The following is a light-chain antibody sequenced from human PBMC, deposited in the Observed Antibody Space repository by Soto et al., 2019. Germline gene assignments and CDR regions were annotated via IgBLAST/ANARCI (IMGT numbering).Light chain of an antibody. CDR2: HAS. J-gene: IGKJ5*01. CDR1: ENANTY. Sequence: EVVLTQSPAILSLSPGERATLSCRASENANTYLAWYQQKPGQAPRLLIYHASNRATGIPARFSGSGPGPDFTLTISVLEPEDFAVYYCQQRSKWPITFGQGTRL. CDR3: QQRSKWPIT. V-gene: IGKV3D-11*02.